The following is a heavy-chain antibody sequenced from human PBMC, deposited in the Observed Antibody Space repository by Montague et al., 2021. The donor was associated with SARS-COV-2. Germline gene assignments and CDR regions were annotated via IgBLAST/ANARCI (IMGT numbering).Heavy chain of an antibody. D-gene: IGHD3-16*01. J-gene: IGHJ4*02. CDR3: ARDITLMGDAFDI. Sequence: SETLSLTCTVSGGSVSRSYWNWIRQSPGKGLEWIGNIYYYGSANYNPSLKSRLSISVDTSKNQLSLTLTSVTAADTATYYCARDITLMGDAFDIWGQGTLVLVSS. CDR2: IYYYGSA. CDR1: GGSVSRSY. V-gene: IGHV4-59*08.